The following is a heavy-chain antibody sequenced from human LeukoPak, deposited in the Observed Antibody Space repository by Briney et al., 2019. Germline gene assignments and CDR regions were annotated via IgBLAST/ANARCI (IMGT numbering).Heavy chain of an antibody. V-gene: IGHV1-46*03. D-gene: IGHD3-3*01. CDR1: GYTFTSYY. Sequence: ASVKVSCKASGYTFTSYYMHWVRQAPGQGLEWTGIINPSGGSTSYAQKFQGRVTITRDTTTSPVHMEPSSWRYEHPAVYYCARDSGLRFLEWLFDLWGQGTLVTVSS. CDR3: ARDSGLRFLEWLFDL. J-gene: IGHJ5*02. CDR2: INPSGGST.